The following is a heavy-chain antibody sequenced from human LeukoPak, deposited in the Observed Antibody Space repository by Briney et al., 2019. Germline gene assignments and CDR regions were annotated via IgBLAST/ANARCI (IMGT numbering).Heavy chain of an antibody. CDR2: ISYDGSNK. CDR1: GFTFSNYA. D-gene: IGHD2-8*01. J-gene: IGHJ3*02. V-gene: IGHV3-30-3*01. Sequence: GGSLRLSCAASGFTFSNYAMHWVRQAPGKGLEWVAVISYDGSNKYYADSVKGRFTISRDNSKNTLYLQMNSLRAEDTAVYYCARDLMPPGAADAFDIWGQGTMVTVSS. CDR3: ARDLMPPGAADAFDI.